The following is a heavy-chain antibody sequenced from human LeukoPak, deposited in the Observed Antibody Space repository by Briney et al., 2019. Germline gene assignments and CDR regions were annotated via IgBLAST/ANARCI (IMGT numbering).Heavy chain of an antibody. CDR1: GGSFSSYF. CDR2: INHSGST. Sequence: SETLSLTCAVFGGSFSSYFWSWIRQSPGKGLEWIGEINHSGSTNYNPSLKSRVTISLGTSKNQFSLRLSPVTAADTAVYYCTYSGSNYPDYWGQGTLVIVSS. CDR3: TYSGSNYPDY. D-gene: IGHD1-26*01. J-gene: IGHJ4*02. V-gene: IGHV4-34*01.